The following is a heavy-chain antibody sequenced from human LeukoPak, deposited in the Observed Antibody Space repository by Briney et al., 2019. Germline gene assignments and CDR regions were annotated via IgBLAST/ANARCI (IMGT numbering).Heavy chain of an antibody. Sequence: GGSLRLSCAASGFTFSNYAMRWFRQAPGKGLEWVSSISGSSTYYADSGKGRFTISSDNSKNTLYLQMNSLRAEDTAVYYCAKGVSSLTFSFDYWGQGTLVTVSS. V-gene: IGHV3-23*01. J-gene: IGHJ4*02. CDR1: GFTFSNYA. D-gene: IGHD6-13*01. CDR2: ISGSST. CDR3: AKGVSSLTFSFDY.